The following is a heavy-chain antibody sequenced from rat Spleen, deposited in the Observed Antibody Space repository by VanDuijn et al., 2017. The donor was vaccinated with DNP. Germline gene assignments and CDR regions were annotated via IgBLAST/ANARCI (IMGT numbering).Heavy chain of an antibody. J-gene: IGHJ3*01. CDR1: GFTFSHYG. CDR3: ATHDYYSTYIYVGWFAY. CDR2: ITYDGGRT. V-gene: IGHV5-7*01. D-gene: IGHD1-2*01. Sequence: EVQLVESGGGLVQPGRSMKLSCAASGFTFSHYGMAWVRQAPKKGLEWVADITYDGGRTYYRDSVKGRFTISRDDAKNTLYLQMDSLRSEDTATYYCATHDYYSTYIYVGWFAYWGQGILVTVSS.